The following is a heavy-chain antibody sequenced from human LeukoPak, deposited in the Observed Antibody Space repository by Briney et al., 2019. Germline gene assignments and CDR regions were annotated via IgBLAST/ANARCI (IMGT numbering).Heavy chain of an antibody. CDR3: ARGFVTTVTTFPRGAFDI. CDR2: INHSGST. CDR1: GGSFSGYY. J-gene: IGHJ3*02. D-gene: IGHD4-17*01. V-gene: IGHV4-34*01. Sequence: SETLSLTCAVYGGSFSGYYWSWIRQPPGKGLEWIGEINHSGSTNYNPSLKSRVTISVDTSKNQFSLKLSSVTAADTAVYYCARGFVTTVTTFPRGAFDIWGQGTVVTVSS.